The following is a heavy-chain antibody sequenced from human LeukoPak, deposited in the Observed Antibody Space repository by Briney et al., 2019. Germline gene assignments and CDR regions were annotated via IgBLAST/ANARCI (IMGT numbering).Heavy chain of an antibody. J-gene: IGHJ4*02. CDR2: ISSSSSAI. V-gene: IGHV3-48*01. Sequence: PGGSLRLSCAASGFTFSTFSMNWVRQAPGKGLEWVSYISSSSSAIHYADSVKGRFTISRDNAKNSLYLQMNSLRAEDTAVYYCAREGAAAGSFDYWGQGDLGTVSS. D-gene: IGHD6-13*01. CDR3: AREGAAAGSFDY. CDR1: GFTFSTFS.